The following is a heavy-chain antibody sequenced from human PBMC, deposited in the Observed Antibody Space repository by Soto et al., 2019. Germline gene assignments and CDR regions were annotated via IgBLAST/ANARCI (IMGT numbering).Heavy chain of an antibody. CDR3: ARTYLAASRPAASDV. CDR2: VIPVFGTT. V-gene: IGHV1-69*01. Sequence: QVQLVQSGPEVRKPGSSVKVSCKASEDTFTYYAFTWVRQAPGQGLEWVGQVIPVFGTTNHAQKFQGRVTFTADESTSTSYMELTSLRSDDTAVYFCARTYLAASRPAASDVLGQGTKVTVSS. D-gene: IGHD6-13*01. J-gene: IGHJ3*01. CDR1: EDTFTYYA.